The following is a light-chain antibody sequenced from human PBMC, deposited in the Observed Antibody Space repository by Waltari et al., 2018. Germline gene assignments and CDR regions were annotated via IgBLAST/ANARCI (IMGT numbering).Light chain of an antibody. CDR2: DAS. J-gene: IGKJ2*01. Sequence: EIVLTQSPATLSLSPGERATLSCRASQSVTIYLAWYQQKPGQAPRLLIYDASNRATGISARFSGSGSGTEFTLTISSLEPEDFAIYYCQQRSNWPHTFGQGTKLEIK. V-gene: IGKV3-11*01. CDR3: QQRSNWPHT. CDR1: QSVTIY.